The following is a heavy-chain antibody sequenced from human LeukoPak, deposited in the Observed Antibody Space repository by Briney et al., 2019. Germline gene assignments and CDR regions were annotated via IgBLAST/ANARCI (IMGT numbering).Heavy chain of an antibody. CDR3: ARADFDLGGNLDY. J-gene: IGHJ4*02. CDR1: GGSISSHY. D-gene: IGHD4-23*01. V-gene: IGHV4-59*11. Sequence: PSETLSLTCTVSGGSISSHYWSWIRQPPGKGLEWIGYIYYSGSTNYDPSPKSRVTISIDMSKNQFSLKLSSVTAADTAVYYCARADFDLGGNLDYWGQGTLVTVSS. CDR2: IYYSGST.